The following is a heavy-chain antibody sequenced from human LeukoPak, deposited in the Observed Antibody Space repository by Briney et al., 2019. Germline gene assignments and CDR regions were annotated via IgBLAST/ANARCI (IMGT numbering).Heavy chain of an antibody. Sequence: SETLSLTCTVSGGSIISYYWSWIRQPPGKGLEWIGYTYYSGSTNYNPSLKSRVTISVDTSKNQFSLKLSSVTAADTAMYDCARQAYTDFWNAFPFDPWGQGTLVTVSS. D-gene: IGHD3-3*01. CDR3: ARQAYTDFWNAFPFDP. V-gene: IGHV4-59*08. CDR1: GGSIISYY. CDR2: TYYSGST. J-gene: IGHJ5*02.